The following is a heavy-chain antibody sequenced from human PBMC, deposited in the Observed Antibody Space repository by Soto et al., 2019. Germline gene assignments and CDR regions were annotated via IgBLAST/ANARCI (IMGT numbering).Heavy chain of an antibody. Sequence: QVQLVQSGAEVKKPGSSVKVSCKASGGTFSSYAISWVRQAPGQGLEWMGGIIPIFGTANYAQKFQGRVTITAAKSTSSGYLELRSLGSEDTAVYYCARSRPRDYGYSDYWGQGTLVTVSS. CDR2: IIPIFGTA. J-gene: IGHJ4*02. CDR1: GGTFSSYA. V-gene: IGHV1-69*06. D-gene: IGHD3-10*01. CDR3: ARSRPRDYGYSDY.